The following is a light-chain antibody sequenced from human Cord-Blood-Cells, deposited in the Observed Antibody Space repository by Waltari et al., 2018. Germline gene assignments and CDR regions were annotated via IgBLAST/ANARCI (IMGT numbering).Light chain of an antibody. J-gene: IGKJ5*01. Sequence: DLQMTQSPSSLSASVGDRVTITCRASQSSSSYLNWYQQKPGKAPKLLLYAASSLQSGGPSRFSGSGAETDLTPTISSRLPDDFATYYCRHSYSTPITFGQGTRLEIK. CDR1: QSSSSY. CDR2: AAS. CDR3: RHSYSTPIT. V-gene: IGKV1-39*01.